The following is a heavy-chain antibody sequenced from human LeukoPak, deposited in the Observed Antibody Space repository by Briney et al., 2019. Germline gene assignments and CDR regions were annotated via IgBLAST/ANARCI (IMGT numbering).Heavy chain of an antibody. D-gene: IGHD1-20*01. CDR1: EYSFTTYW. J-gene: IGHJ4*02. V-gene: IGHV5-51*01. Sequence: GESLKISCKGSEYSFTTYWIVWVRQMPGKGLEWMGIIYPGDSDTRYSPSFQGQVTISADKSISTAYLQWSSLKASDTAMYYCARLGSYNWNDARDYWGQGTLVTVSS. CDR3: ARLGSYNWNDARDY. CDR2: IYPGDSDT.